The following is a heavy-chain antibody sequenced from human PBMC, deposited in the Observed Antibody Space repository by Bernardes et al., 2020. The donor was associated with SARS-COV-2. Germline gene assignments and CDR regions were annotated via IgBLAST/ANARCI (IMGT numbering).Heavy chain of an antibody. CDR3: ARQTIMVLRFLEWLPGYFDY. V-gene: IGHV4-39*01. Sequence: SETLSLTCTVSGCSISSSSYYWGWLRQPPGKVLEWIGSIYYSGSTYYNPSLKSRVTISVDTSKNQFSLKLSSVTAADTAVYYCARQTIMVLRFLEWLPGYFDYWGQGTLVTVSS. D-gene: IGHD3-3*01. J-gene: IGHJ4*02. CDR2: IYYSGST. CDR1: GCSISSSSYY.